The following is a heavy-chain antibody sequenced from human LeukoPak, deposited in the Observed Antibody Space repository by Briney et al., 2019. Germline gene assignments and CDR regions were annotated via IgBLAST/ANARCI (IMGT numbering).Heavy chain of an antibody. CDR1: GFTFSTYA. J-gene: IGHJ4*02. CDR2: ISYDGSNK. Sequence: GGSLRLSCAASGFTFSTYAMHWVRQAPGKGLEWVAVISYDGSNKYYADSVKGRFTISRDNSKNTLYLQMNSLRAEDTAVYYCAREGAIVVVPAAPRAFDYWGQGTLVTVSS. CDR3: AREGAIVVVPAAPRAFDY. D-gene: IGHD2-2*01. V-gene: IGHV3-30-3*01.